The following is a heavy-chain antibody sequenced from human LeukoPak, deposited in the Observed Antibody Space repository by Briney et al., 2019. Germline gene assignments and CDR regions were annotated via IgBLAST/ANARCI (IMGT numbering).Heavy chain of an antibody. J-gene: IGHJ5*02. CDR1: GGTFSSYA. D-gene: IGHD3-22*01. CDR2: IIPIFGTA. V-gene: IGHV1-69*05. CDR3: ARAMIAGLGWFDP. Sequence: SVKVSCKASGGTFSSYAISWVRQAPGQGLEWMGRIIPIFGTANYAQKFQGRVTITTDESTSTAYMELSSLRSEDTAVNYGARAMIAGLGWFDPWGQGTLVTVSS.